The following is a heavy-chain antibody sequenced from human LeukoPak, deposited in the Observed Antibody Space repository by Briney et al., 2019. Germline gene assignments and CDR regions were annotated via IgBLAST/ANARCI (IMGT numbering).Heavy chain of an antibody. Sequence: RTSETLSLTCTVSGGSISSSTYCWGWIRQSPGKGLEWIGSIFYSGTTYDNPSLKSRVTISVDTSKNQISLKLSSVTAAYTAVYYCARHPAGRVRYYYMDVWGKGTTVTVSS. CDR1: GGSISSSTYC. D-gene: IGHD3-16*01. CDR2: IFYSGTT. J-gene: IGHJ6*03. CDR3: ARHPAGRVRYYYMDV. V-gene: IGHV4-39*01.